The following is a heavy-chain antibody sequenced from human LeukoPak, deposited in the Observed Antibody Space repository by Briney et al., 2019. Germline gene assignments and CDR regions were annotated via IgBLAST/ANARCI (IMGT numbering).Heavy chain of an antibody. V-gene: IGHV1-69*13. D-gene: IGHD6-19*01. Sequence: ASVKVSCKASGGTFISYAISWVRQAPGQGLEWRGGIIPIFGTANYAQKFQGRVTITADESTSTAYMELSSLRSEDTAVYYCARVTGIAVAGTLDWGQGTLVTVSS. J-gene: IGHJ4*02. CDR1: GGTFISYA. CDR3: ARVTGIAVAGTLD. CDR2: IIPIFGTA.